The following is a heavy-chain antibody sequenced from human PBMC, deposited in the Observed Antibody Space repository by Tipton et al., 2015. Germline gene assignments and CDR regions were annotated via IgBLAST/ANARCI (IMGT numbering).Heavy chain of an antibody. D-gene: IGHD5-18*01. Sequence: LRLSCTVSGGSVTSGSYYWSWIRQPPGKGLEWIGYISYTDGAHYNPALKSRVTISVDTSKNQFSLTLNSVAAADTAVYYCAQINTPTYYFDYWGQGTLVTVSS. CDR3: AQINTPTYYFDY. V-gene: IGHV4-61*01. J-gene: IGHJ4*02. CDR2: ISYTDGA. CDR1: GGSVTSGSYY.